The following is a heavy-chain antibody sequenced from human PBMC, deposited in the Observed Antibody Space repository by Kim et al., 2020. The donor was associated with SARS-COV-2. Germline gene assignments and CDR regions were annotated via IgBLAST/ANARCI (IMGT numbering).Heavy chain of an antibody. J-gene: IGHJ6*02. CDR3: AKAGAPSFYYYGMDV. CDR1: GFTFSSYA. CDR2: ISGSGGST. Sequence: GGSLRLYCAASGFTFSSYAMSWVRQAPGKGLEWVSAISGSGGSTYYADSVKGRFTISRDNSKNTLYLQMNSLRAEDTAVYYCAKAGAPSFYYYGMDVWGQGTTVTVSS. V-gene: IGHV3-23*01. D-gene: IGHD1-26*01.